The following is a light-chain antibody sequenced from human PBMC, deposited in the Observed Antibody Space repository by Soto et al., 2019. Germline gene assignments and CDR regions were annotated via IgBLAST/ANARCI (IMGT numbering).Light chain of an antibody. J-gene: IGLJ1*01. CDR3: ISYASINTYV. Sequence: QSALTQPASVSGSPGQSITTSCTGTRSDVGGYDYVSWYQQHPGKAPKLMIYDVTNRPSGVSNRFSGSKSGNTASLTISGLQAEDEADYYCISYASINTYVFGTGTKVTVL. CDR1: RSDVGGYDY. CDR2: DVT. V-gene: IGLV2-14*01.